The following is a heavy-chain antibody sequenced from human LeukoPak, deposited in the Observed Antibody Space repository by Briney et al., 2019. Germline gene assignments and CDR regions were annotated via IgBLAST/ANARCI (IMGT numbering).Heavy chain of an antibody. Sequence: SETLSLTCTVSGGSINSSDYYWGWLRQPPGKGLEWIGSIYYTRSAYYNPSLKSRVTISVDTSKNQFFLRLRSVTAADTAVYYCASSSSGWLYWGQGTLVTVSS. J-gene: IGHJ4*02. CDR3: ASSSSGWLY. V-gene: IGHV4-39*01. D-gene: IGHD6-19*01. CDR2: IYYTRSA. CDR1: GGSINSSDYY.